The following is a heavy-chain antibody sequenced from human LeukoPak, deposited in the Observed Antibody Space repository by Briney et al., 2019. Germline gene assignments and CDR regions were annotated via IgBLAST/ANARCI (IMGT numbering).Heavy chain of an antibody. CDR3: AREYSSFEH. V-gene: IGHV4-59*01. Sequence: PSETLSLTCTVSGGSISTYYWSWIRQAPGKGLEWIGYINYSGSTDYNPSLKSRVTISVDTSKNQLSLKMRSVTAADTAVYYCAREYSSFEHWGQGTLVTVSS. J-gene: IGHJ4*02. D-gene: IGHD6-13*01. CDR2: INYSGST. CDR1: GGSISTYY.